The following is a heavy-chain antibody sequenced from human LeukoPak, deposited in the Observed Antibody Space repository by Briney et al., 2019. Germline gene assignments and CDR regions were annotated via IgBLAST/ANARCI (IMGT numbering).Heavy chain of an antibody. CDR2: INHSGST. Sequence: PSEALSLTCAVYGGSFSGYYWGWIRQPPGKGLEWIGEINHSGSTNYNPSLKGRVTISVDTSKNQYSLKLSSVTAADTAVYYCARSVTVTYFDYWGQGTLVTVSS. V-gene: IGHV4-34*01. CDR1: GGSFSGYY. J-gene: IGHJ4*02. D-gene: IGHD4-17*01. CDR3: ARSVTVTYFDY.